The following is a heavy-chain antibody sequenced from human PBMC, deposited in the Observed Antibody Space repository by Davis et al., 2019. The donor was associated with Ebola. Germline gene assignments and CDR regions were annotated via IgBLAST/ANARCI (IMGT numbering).Heavy chain of an antibody. CDR3: AKDRYSSGWYNGFDI. CDR2: ISWNSGSI. Sequence: SLKISCAASGFTFDDYAMHWVRQGSGKGLEWVSGISWNSGSIGYADSVKGRFTISRDNAKNSLYLQMNSLRAEDTALYYCAKDRYSSGWYNGFDIWGQGTMVTVSS. V-gene: IGHV3-9*01. D-gene: IGHD6-19*01. CDR1: GFTFDDYA. J-gene: IGHJ3*02.